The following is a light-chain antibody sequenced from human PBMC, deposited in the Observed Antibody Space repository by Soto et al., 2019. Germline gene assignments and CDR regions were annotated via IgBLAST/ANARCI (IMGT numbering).Light chain of an antibody. CDR2: DVT. V-gene: IGLV2-14*03. J-gene: IGLJ2*01. Sequence: QSALTQPASVSGSPGQSITISCTGTSSDIGGYNFVSWYQQHPGKAPKLIIYDVTNRPSGVSNRFSGSKSGNTASLTISGLHAADEADYYCSSYTPRGPRLFGGGTTLPAL. CDR3: SSYTPRGPRL. CDR1: SSDIGGYNF.